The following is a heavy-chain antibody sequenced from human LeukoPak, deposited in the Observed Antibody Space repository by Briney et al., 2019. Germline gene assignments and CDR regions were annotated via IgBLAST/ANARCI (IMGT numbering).Heavy chain of an antibody. J-gene: IGHJ3*02. Sequence: SVKVSCKASGGTFSSYAISWVRQAPEQGLEWMGGIIPIFGTANYAQKFQGRVTITTDESTSTAYMELSSLRSEATAVYSSTVRGVSSVVIDIWGQGKLVTVSS. CDR1: GGTFSSYA. D-gene: IGHD3-22*01. CDR3: TVRGVSSVVIDI. V-gene: IGHV1-69*05. CDR2: IIPIFGTA.